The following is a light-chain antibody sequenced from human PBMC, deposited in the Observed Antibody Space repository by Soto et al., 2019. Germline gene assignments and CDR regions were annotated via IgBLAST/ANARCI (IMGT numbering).Light chain of an antibody. CDR2: GAS. J-gene: IGKJ5*01. Sequence: EIDMTQSPATLSVSTGESATLSCRASQSVSSNLAWYQQKPGQAPRLLIYGASTRATGIPARFSGSGSGTDFTLTISRLEPEDFAVYYCQQYGSSPPITFGQGTRLEIK. V-gene: IGKV3-15*01. CDR1: QSVSSN. CDR3: QQYGSSPPIT.